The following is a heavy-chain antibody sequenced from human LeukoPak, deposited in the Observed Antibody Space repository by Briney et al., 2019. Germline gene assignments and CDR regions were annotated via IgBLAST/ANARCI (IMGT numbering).Heavy chain of an antibody. CDR3: ARDKRGYYYDSSGSYYYYGMDV. CDR2: ISGSGGST. V-gene: IGHV3-23*01. Sequence: GGSLRLSCAASGFTFSSYAMSWVRQAPGKGLEWVSAISGSGGSTYYADSVKGRFTISRDNSKNTLYLQMNSLRAEDTAVYYCARDKRGYYYDSSGSYYYYGMDVWGQGTTVTVSS. J-gene: IGHJ6*02. CDR1: GFTFSSYA. D-gene: IGHD3-22*01.